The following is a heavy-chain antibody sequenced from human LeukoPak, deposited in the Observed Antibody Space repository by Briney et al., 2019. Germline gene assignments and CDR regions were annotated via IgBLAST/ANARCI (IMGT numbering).Heavy chain of an antibody. CDR2: INHSGST. V-gene: IGHV4-34*01. J-gene: IGHJ4*02. CDR1: GGSFSGYY. Sequence: SETLSLTCAVYGGSFSGYYWSWIRQPPGKGLEWIGEINHSGSTNYNTSLKSRVTISVDTSKNQFSLKLSSVTAADTAVYYCASLRRGELYSLGYWGQGTLVTVSS. D-gene: IGHD3-16*01. CDR3: ASLRRGELYSLGY.